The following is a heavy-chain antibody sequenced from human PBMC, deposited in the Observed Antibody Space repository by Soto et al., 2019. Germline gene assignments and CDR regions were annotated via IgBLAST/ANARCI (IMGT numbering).Heavy chain of an antibody. CDR1: GGTFSSYA. CDR3: ARDPGSSGWYYYYFDY. J-gene: IGHJ4*02. Sequence: SVKVSCKASGGTFSSYAISWVRQAPGQGLEWMGGIIPIFGTANYAQKFQGRVTITADESTSTAYMELSSLRSEDTAVYYCARDPGSSGWYYYYFDYWGQGTLVTVSS. V-gene: IGHV1-69*13. D-gene: IGHD6-19*01. CDR2: IIPIFGTA.